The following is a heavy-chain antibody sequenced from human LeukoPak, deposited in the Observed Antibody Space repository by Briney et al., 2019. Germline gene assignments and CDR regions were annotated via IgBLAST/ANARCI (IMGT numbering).Heavy chain of an antibody. J-gene: IGHJ5*02. V-gene: IGHV3-48*03. CDR1: GFTFSSYE. Sequence: PGGSLRLSCAASGFTFSSYEMNWVRQAPGKGLEWVSHSSSSGSTIYYAGSVKGRFTIARDNAKNSVYLQMNSLRAEDTAVYYCARDSGRYQGSWFDPWGQGTLVTVSS. CDR2: SSSSGSTI. D-gene: IGHD1-26*01. CDR3: ARDSGRYQGSWFDP.